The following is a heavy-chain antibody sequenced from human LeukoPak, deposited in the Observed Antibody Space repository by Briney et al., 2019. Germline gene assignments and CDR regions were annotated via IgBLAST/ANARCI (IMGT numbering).Heavy chain of an antibody. D-gene: IGHD3-10*01. CDR2: ISGGGGDT. CDR3: AKTFPYGTTWFGFCDY. V-gene: IGHV3-23*01. CDR1: GFPFSNNV. J-gene: IGHJ4*02. Sequence: SGGSLRLSCAASGFPFSNNVMTWVRQAPGRGRDWRSAISGGGGDTYYADSVKGRFTISRDNSKNILYLQMSSLTAEDTAVYYCAKTFPYGTTWFGFCDYWGQGALVTVSS.